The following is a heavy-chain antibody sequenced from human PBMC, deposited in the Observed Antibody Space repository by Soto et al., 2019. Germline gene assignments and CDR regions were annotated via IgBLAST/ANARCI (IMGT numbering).Heavy chain of an antibody. Sequence: ASVKVSCKASGYTFTSYGISWVRQAPGQGLEWMGWISAYNGNTNYAQKLQGRVAMTTDTSTSSASMELRSLRSDDTAVYYCARAWFGDFVYYFDYWGQGTLVTVSS. CDR2: ISAYNGNT. CDR3: ARAWFGDFVYYFDY. J-gene: IGHJ4*02. CDR1: GYTFTSYG. D-gene: IGHD3-10*01. V-gene: IGHV1-18*01.